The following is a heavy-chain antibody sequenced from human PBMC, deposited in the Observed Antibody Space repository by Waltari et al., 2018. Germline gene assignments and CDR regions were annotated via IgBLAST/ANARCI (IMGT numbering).Heavy chain of an antibody. V-gene: IGHV7-4-1*02. CDR2: INPDTGPP. J-gene: IGHJ4*02. CDR1: GYAFNTYA. D-gene: IGHD4-17*01. Sequence: QVQLVQSGSEVKKPGASVKVSCKASGYAFNTYAINWVRQAPGQGLQWMGWINPDTGPPTYAPGFTGRFFFSLDTSVTTTFLQISDLRAEDTAVYFCARDHTIYGDYSSDLWGQGALVTVSS. CDR3: ARDHTIYGDYSSDL.